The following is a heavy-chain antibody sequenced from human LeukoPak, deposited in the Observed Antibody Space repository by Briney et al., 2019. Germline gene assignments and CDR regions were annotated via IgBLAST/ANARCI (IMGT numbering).Heavy chain of an antibody. D-gene: IGHD3-10*01. V-gene: IGHV1-2*02. CDR2: INPNSGGT. Sequence: ASVNVSFTCSGSTFSIYTISWVRQAPGQGLELVWWINPNSGGTNYAQKFQGRVTMTRDTSNSTAYMELSRLRSDDSAVYYCAREHSGLARVYVYWGQGTLVTVSS. CDR1: GSTFSIYT. CDR3: AREHSGLARVYVY. J-gene: IGHJ4*02.